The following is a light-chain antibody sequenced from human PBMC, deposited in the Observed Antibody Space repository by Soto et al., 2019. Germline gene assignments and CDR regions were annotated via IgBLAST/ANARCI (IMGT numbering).Light chain of an antibody. CDR2: GAS. CDR1: QSVSSSY. Sequence: EIVLTQSPGTLSLSPGERATLSCRASQSVSSSYLAWYQQKPGQAPRLLIYGASSRATGIPDRFSGSGSGTDFTLTISRLEPADFEVYYSQHYGITPRTFGQGTNVEIK. J-gene: IGKJ1*01. V-gene: IGKV3-20*01. CDR3: QHYGITPRT.